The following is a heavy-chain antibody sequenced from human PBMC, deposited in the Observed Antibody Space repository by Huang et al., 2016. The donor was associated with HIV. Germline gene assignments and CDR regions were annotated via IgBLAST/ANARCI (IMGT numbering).Heavy chain of an antibody. J-gene: IGHJ2*01. CDR3: ARGMLVVNAVLTRYFDL. V-gene: IGHV3-30*02. CDR2: IRNDGGDK. CDR1: GFRFRDYG. D-gene: IGHD2-21*01. Sequence: QVQLVESGGGVVQPGGSQRLSCAASGFRFRDYGMHWVRQAPGKGLEWVAYIRNDGGDKYSADSVKGRFTISRGNSGNTLSLEMNSLRVEDAAVYYCARGMLVVNAVLTRYFDLWGRGTLVCLL.